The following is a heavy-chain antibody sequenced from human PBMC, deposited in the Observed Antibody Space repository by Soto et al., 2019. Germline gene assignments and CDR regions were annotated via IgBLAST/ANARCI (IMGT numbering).Heavy chain of an antibody. CDR2: INHSGST. D-gene: IGHD6-19*01. J-gene: IGHJ2*01. Sequence: SETLSLTCAVYGGSFSPYFWSWIRQPPGKGLEWIGEINHSGSTNYNPSLTRRATLSVDTSKNQVSLNLTSVTAAVTVVYYCARLASGWQYYYFDFWGRGTPVTVSS. CDR1: GGSFSPYF. CDR3: ARLASGWQYYYFDF. V-gene: IGHV4-34*01.